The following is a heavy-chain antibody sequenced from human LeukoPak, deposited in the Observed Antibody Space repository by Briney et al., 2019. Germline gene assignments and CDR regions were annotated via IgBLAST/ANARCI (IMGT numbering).Heavy chain of an antibody. CDR1: GFTVSSNY. CDR2: IYSGGST. J-gene: IGHJ4*02. Sequence: PGGSLRLSCAASGFTVSSNYMSWVRQAPGKGLEWVSVIYSGGSTYYADSVKGRFTISRDNSKNTLYLQMNSLRAEDTAVYYCAGRYCSSTSCPYNSDFDYWGQGTLVTVSS. CDR3: AGRYCSSTSCPYNSDFDY. D-gene: IGHD2-2*01. V-gene: IGHV3-66*01.